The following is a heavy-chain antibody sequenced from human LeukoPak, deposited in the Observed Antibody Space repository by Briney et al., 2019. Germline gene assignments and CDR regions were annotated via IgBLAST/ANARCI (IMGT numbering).Heavy chain of an antibody. Sequence: GEPLKISCKGSGYSFSNYWIGWVRQLPGKGLDWMGIIYPGNSATRYISSFQGQVTISADKSISTAYLQWSSLKASDTAMYYCARQYCRGTNCYTGSSYYLDYWGQGTLVTVSS. D-gene: IGHD2-2*02. V-gene: IGHV5-51*01. J-gene: IGHJ4*02. CDR1: GYSFSNYW. CDR2: IYPGNSAT. CDR3: ARQYCRGTNCYTGSSYYLDY.